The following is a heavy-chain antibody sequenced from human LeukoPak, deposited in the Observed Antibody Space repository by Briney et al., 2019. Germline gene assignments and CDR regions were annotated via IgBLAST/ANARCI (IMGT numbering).Heavy chain of an antibody. V-gene: IGHV3-21*01. J-gene: IGHJ5*02. D-gene: IGHD6-13*01. CDR3: ARDLGGSSSWYLWFDP. CDR1: GFTFSSYS. Sequence: KPGGSLRLSCAASGFTFSSYSMNWVRQAPGKGLEWVSSISSSSSYIYYADSVKGRFTISRDNAKNSLYLQMNSLRAEDTAVYYCARDLGGSSSWYLWFDPWGQGTLVTVSS. CDR2: ISSSSSYI.